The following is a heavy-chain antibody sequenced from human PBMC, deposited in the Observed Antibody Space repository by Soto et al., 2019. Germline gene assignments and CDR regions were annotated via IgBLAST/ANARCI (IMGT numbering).Heavy chain of an antibody. CDR2: IYWDDDK. Sequence: QITLKESGPTLVKPTQTLTLTCTFSGFSLSTSGVGVGWIRQPPGKALEWLSLIYWDDDKRYSPSRKSRLTITKDTSKNQVVLTMTNMDPVDTATYFCAHKTGRGANFDYWGQGTLFTVSS. D-gene: IGHD3-10*01. J-gene: IGHJ4*02. CDR1: GFSLSTSGVG. V-gene: IGHV2-5*02. CDR3: AHKTGRGANFDY.